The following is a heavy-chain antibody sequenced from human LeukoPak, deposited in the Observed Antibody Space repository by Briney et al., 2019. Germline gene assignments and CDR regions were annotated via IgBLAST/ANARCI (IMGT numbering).Heavy chain of an antibody. J-gene: IGHJ5*02. CDR2: IDPSDSHA. V-gene: IGHV5-10-1*01. Sequence: GEPLKISCKGSGYTFANYWISWVRQMPGKGLEWMGRIDPSDSHASYSPSFQGHVTLSTDKSISTAYLQWSSLKASDTAMYYCARYLSVVPAVPGFDPWGQGTLVSVSS. D-gene: IGHD2-2*01. CDR1: GYTFANYW. CDR3: ARYLSVVPAVPGFDP.